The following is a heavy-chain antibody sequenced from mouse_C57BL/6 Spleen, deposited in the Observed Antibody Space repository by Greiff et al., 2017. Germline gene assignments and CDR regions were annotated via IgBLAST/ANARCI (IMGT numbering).Heavy chain of an antibody. V-gene: IGHV5-17*01. D-gene: IGHD1-1*01. J-gene: IGHJ3*01. CDR3: ARGSKSWFAY. CDR1: GFTFSDYG. CDR2: ISSGSSTI. Sequence: EVPLVESGGGLVKPGGSLTLSCAASGFTFSDYGMHWVRQAPEKGLEWVAYISSGSSTIYYADTVTGRFTISRDNAKNTLFLQMTSLRSEDTAMYYCARGSKSWFAYWGQGTLVTVSA.